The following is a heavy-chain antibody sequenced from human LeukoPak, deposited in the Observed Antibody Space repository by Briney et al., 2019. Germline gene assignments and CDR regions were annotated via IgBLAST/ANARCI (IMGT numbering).Heavy chain of an antibody. V-gene: IGHV3-11*01. D-gene: IGHD1-26*01. CDR2: ISSSGSTI. CDR1: GFTFSDYY. Sequence: PGGSLRLSCAASGFTFSDYYMRWIRQAPGKGLEWVSYISSSGSTIYYADSVKGRFTISRDNAKNSLYLQMNSLRAEDTAVYYCARDRVGDWEYFDYWGQGTLVTVSS. CDR3: ARDRVGDWEYFDY. J-gene: IGHJ4*02.